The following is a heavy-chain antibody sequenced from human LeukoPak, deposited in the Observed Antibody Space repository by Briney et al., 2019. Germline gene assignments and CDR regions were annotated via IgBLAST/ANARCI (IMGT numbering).Heavy chain of an antibody. Sequence: SETLSLTCAVYGGSFSGYYWSWIRQPPGKGLEWIREINHSGSTNYNPSLKSRVTISVDTSKNQFSLKLSSVTAADTAVYYCARGVVAKYYYGPVHAFDIWGQGTMVTVSS. V-gene: IGHV4-34*01. CDR1: GGSFSGYY. J-gene: IGHJ3*02. CDR2: INHSGST. CDR3: ARGVVAKYYYGPVHAFDI. D-gene: IGHD3-10*01.